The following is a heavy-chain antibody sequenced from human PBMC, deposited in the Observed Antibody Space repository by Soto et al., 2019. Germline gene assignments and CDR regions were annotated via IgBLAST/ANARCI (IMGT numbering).Heavy chain of an antibody. Sequence: QVQLQESGPGLVKTSKTLSLTCTVSGVSINSAGYYWTWVRQLPGKGLEWIGYIYYSGSTYYNPSLKSRLTMSIDTSKNQFSLRLTSVTAADTAVYYCARYYYGSGSYSYFDYWGQGTLVAVSS. D-gene: IGHD3-10*01. J-gene: IGHJ4*02. CDR2: IYYSGST. V-gene: IGHV4-31*03. CDR3: ARYYYGSGSYSYFDY. CDR1: GVSINSAGYY.